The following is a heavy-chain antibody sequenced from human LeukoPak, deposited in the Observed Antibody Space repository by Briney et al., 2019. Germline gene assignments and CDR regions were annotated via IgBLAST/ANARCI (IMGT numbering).Heavy chain of an antibody. CDR1: GGTFSSYA. CDR2: IIPILGIA. CDR3: ARDHILRWLDY. V-gene: IGHV1-69*04. Sequence: SVKVSCKASGGTFSSYAISWVRQAPGQGLEWMGRIIPILGIANYAQKFQGRVTITADKSTSTAYMELSSLRSEDTAVYYCARDHILRWLDYWGPGILVTVSS. J-gene: IGHJ4*02. D-gene: IGHD4-23*01.